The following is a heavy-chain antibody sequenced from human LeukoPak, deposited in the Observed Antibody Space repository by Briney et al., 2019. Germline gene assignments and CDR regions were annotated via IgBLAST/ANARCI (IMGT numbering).Heavy chain of an antibody. CDR2: ISSNGGST. CDR3: AREVAAGLVDY. CDR1: GFTFSSYE. V-gene: IGHV3-64*01. Sequence: GGSLRLSCAASGFTFSSYEMNWVRQAPGKGLEYVSAISSNGGSTYYANSVKGRFTISRDNSKNTLYLQMGSLRAEDMAVYYCAREVAAGLVDYWGQGTLVTVSS. D-gene: IGHD2-15*01. J-gene: IGHJ4*02.